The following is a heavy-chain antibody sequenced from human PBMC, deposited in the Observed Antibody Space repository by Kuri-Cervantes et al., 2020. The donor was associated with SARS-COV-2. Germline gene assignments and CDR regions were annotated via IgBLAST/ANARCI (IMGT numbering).Heavy chain of an antibody. D-gene: IGHD2-21*02. CDR2: IKSKTNGETT. Sequence: LSLTCAASGFTFSTAWMTWVRQAPGKGLEWVGRIKSKTNGETTDYAAPVKGRFTISRDDSKNTLYLQMNSLRAEDTAVYYCARGSATADYWGQGTLVTVSS. V-gene: IGHV3-15*01. CDR1: GFTFSTAW. J-gene: IGHJ4*02. CDR3: ARGSATADY.